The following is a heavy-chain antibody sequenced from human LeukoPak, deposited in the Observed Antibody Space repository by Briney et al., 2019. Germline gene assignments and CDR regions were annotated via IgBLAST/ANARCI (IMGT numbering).Heavy chain of an antibody. Sequence: GGSLRLSCALSGLTVNDNYMSCVRQAPGKGLGWVSLIFPDGQTYYADFVQGRFSISRDMSRNSLFLDMSSLRAEDTAVFFCARANPVYGDFDYWGQGTLVTVSS. J-gene: IGHJ4*02. V-gene: IGHV3-53*01. CDR2: IFPDGQT. CDR3: ARANPVYGDFDY. D-gene: IGHD4-17*01. CDR1: GLTVNDNY.